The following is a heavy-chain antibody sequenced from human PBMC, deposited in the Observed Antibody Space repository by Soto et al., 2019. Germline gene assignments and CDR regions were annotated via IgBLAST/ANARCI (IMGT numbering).Heavy chain of an antibody. J-gene: IGHJ4*02. CDR2: INHSGST. V-gene: IGHV4-34*01. CDR3: ARDKITGLFDY. Sequence: SETLSLTCAVYGGCFSGYYWTWIRQPPGTGLEWIGEINHSGSTNYNPSLKSLVTISVDTSKNQFSLKLTSVTAADTAVYYCARDKITGLFDYWAQGTLVTVSS. CDR1: GGCFSGYY. D-gene: IGHD2-8*02.